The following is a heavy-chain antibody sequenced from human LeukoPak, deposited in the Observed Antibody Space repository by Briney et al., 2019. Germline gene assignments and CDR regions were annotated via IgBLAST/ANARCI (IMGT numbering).Heavy chain of an antibody. CDR1: GFTFSTYA. CDR2: ISGSGEST. V-gene: IGHV3-23*01. D-gene: IGHD3-22*01. CDR3: AKDLYYDSSGYLGY. J-gene: IGHJ4*02. Sequence: GGSLRLSCVASGFTFSTYAMTWVRQVPGRGLEWVSGISGSGESTYYAASVKGRFTISRDNSKNTVYLQVNSLRAEDTALYYCAKDLYYDSSGYLGYWGRGTLVTVFS.